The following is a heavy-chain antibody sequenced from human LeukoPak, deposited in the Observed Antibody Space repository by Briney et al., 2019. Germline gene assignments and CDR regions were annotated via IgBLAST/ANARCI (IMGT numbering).Heavy chain of an antibody. Sequence: SETLSLTCTVSGGSISGYYWSWIRQPPGKGLEWIGYFYYSGSTNYNPSLKSRVTISVDTSKNHFSLKLSSVTAADTAVYYCARRLPYSSSWYNWFDPWGQGTLVTVSS. CDR3: ARRLPYSSSWYNWFDP. D-gene: IGHD6-13*01. CDR2: FYYSGST. V-gene: IGHV4-59*12. J-gene: IGHJ5*02. CDR1: GGSISGYY.